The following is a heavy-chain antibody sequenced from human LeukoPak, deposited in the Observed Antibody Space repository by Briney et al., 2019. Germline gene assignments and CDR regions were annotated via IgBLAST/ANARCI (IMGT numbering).Heavy chain of an antibody. D-gene: IGHD2-2*01. V-gene: IGHV1-69*13. CDR3: ARDTGLYQGAFDI. CDR1: GGTFSSYA. J-gene: IGHJ3*02. CDR2: IIPIFGTA. Sequence: SVKVSCKASGGTFSSYAISWVRQAPGQGLEWMGGIIPIFGTANYAQKSQGRATITADESTSTAYMELSSLRSEDTAVYYCARDTGLYQGAFDIWGQGTMVTVSS.